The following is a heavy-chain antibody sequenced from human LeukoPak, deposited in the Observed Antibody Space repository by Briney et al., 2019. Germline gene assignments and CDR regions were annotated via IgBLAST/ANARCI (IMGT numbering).Heavy chain of an antibody. CDR2: ISGSGGST. CDR3: ALSYSSGLEGYFYH. J-gene: IGHJ1*01. D-gene: IGHD6-19*01. V-gene: IGHV3-23*01. Sequence: PGGSLRLSCAASGFTFSSYAMSWVRQAPGKGLEWVSAISGSGGSTYYADSVKGRFTISRDSSKNTVSLQMNSLRAEDTAVYYCALSYSSGLEGYFYHWGQGTLVTVSS. CDR1: GFTFSSYA.